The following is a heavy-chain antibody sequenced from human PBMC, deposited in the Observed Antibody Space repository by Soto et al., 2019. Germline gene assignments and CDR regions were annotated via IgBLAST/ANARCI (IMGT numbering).Heavy chain of an antibody. CDR1: GYTFTTSG. CDR2: ISTYNGDT. D-gene: IGHD1-26*01. Sequence: QVQLVQSGPEVKKPGASVKVSCEASGYTFTTSGISWVRQAPGQGLEWMGWISTYNGDTNSAQKFQGRVTMTADTTTGTVYMDLMSLKSDGTAVDYWARQGSGPYYYYGLGVWGQGTTVTVSS. CDR3: ARQGSGPYYYYGLGV. V-gene: IGHV1-18*01. J-gene: IGHJ6*02.